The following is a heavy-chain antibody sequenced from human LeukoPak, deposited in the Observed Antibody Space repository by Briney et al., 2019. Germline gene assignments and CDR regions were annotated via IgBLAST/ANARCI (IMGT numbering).Heavy chain of an antibody. CDR3: ARASPYSSPNHDAFDI. D-gene: IGHD6-13*01. V-gene: IGHV3-30-3*01. CDR1: GFTFSSYA. CDR2: ISYDGSNK. J-gene: IGHJ3*02. Sequence: PGGSLRLSCAASGFTFSSYAMHWVRQAPGKGLEWVAVISYDGSNKYYADSVKGRFTISRDNSKNTLYLQMNSLRAEDTAVYYCARASPYSSPNHDAFDIWGQGTMVTASS.